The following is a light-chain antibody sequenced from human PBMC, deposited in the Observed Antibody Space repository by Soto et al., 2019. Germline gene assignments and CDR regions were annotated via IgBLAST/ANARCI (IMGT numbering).Light chain of an antibody. CDR1: KLGDKY. V-gene: IGLV3-1*01. J-gene: IGLJ1*01. CDR2: QDS. CDR3: QAWDSSTEV. Sequence: SYELTQPPSVSVSPGQTASITCSGDKLGDKYACWYQQKPGQSPVLVIYQDSKRPSGIPERFSGSNFGNTATLTISGTQAMDEADYYCQAWDSSTEVFGTGTKLTV.